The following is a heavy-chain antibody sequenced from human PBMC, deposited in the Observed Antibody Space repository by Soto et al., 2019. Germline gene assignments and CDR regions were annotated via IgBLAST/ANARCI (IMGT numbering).Heavy chain of an antibody. CDR3: AAICSSPNCYGTDV. J-gene: IGHJ6*02. D-gene: IGHD2-2*01. Sequence: NPSETLSLTCTVSGASISSYFWSWIRQPAGKGLEWIGRIYTSGSTDYNPSLESRVTMSVDTSKKQVSLKLTSVTAADTAVYYCAAICSSPNCYGTDVWGQGTSVTVSS. CDR1: GASISSYF. CDR2: IYTSGST. V-gene: IGHV4-4*07.